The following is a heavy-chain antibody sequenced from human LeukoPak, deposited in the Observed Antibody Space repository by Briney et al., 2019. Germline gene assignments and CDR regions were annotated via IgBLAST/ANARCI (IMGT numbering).Heavy chain of an antibody. D-gene: IGHD1-26*01. V-gene: IGHV4-59*01. J-gene: IGHJ4*02. CDR1: GGSISSYY. CDR3: ARGRYSGSYSGGYYFDY. Sequence: SETLSLTCTVSGGSISSYYWSWIRQPPGKGLEWIGYIYYSGSTNYNSSLKSRVTISVDTSKNQFSLKLSSVTAADTAVYYCARGRYSGSYSGGYYFDYWGQGTLVTVSS. CDR2: IYYSGST.